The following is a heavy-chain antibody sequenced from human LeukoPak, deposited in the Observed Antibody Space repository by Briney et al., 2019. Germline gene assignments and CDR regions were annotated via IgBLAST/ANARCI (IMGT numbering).Heavy chain of an antibody. CDR3: ASSSGWSAFDI. Sequence: PSDPLSLTCTLSGRSISTYYWSWVRQPAGKGREWIGRGFTSGTTNYNPSLKSRVTMSVDTSKNQFSLKLSYVTAADTAMYYCASSSGWSAFDIWGQGTMVTVSS. V-gene: IGHV4-4*07. J-gene: IGHJ3*02. CDR2: GFTSGTT. CDR1: GRSISTYY. D-gene: IGHD6-19*01.